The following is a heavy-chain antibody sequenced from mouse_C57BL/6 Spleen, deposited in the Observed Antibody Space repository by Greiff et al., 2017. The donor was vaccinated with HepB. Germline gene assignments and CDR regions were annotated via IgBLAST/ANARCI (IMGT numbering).Heavy chain of an antibody. CDR2: IDPENGDT. V-gene: IGHV14-4*01. J-gene: IGHJ3*01. CDR3: TIYGNYGAY. Sequence: EVQLQQSGAELVRPGASVKLSCTASGFNIKDDYMHWVKQRPEQGLEWIGWIDPENGDTEYASKVQGKATITADTSSNTAYLQLSSLTSEDTAVYYCTIYGNYGAYWGQGTLVTVSA. D-gene: IGHD2-1*01. CDR1: GFNIKDDY.